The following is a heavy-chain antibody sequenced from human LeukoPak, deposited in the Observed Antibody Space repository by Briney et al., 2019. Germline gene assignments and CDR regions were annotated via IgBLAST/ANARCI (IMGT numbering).Heavy chain of an antibody. D-gene: IGHD3-3*01. Sequence: PGGSLRLSCAASGFSFSIFAMSWVRQAPGKGLEWVSGISANGDSTYYTDSVKGRFTISRDNSKNMLYLQMNSLRAEDTAVYYCAKYDFWSGYYTDYWGQGTLVTVSS. CDR1: GFSFSIFA. CDR3: AKYDFWSGYYTDY. J-gene: IGHJ4*02. CDR2: ISANGDST. V-gene: IGHV3-23*01.